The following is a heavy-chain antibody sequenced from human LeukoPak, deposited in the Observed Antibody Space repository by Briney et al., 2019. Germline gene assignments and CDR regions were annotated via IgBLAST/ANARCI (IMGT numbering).Heavy chain of an antibody. CDR3: AREATMLDAFDI. V-gene: IGHV3-30*04. J-gene: IGHJ3*02. D-gene: IGHD5-12*01. CDR2: ISYDGSNK. CDR1: GFTFSSYA. Sequence: PGGSLRLSCAASGFTFSSYAMHWVRQAPGKGLEWVAVISYDGSNKYYADSVKGRFTISRDNAKNSLYLQMNSLRAEDTAVYYCAREATMLDAFDIWGQGTMVTVSS.